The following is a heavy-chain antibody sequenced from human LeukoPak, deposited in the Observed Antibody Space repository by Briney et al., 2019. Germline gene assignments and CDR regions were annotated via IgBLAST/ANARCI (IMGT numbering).Heavy chain of an antibody. CDR3: SRLLYRYDRSTYVVAFDI. CDR2: IYYTGST. D-gene: IGHD3-22*01. CDR1: GGSISSYY. J-gene: IGHJ3*02. Sequence: SETLSLTCTVSGGSISSYYWGWIRQSPDKGLEWIGYIYYTGSTNYNPSLKSRVTISIDTSKNQFSLKLSSVTAADTAVYYCSRLLYRYDRSTYVVAFDIWGQGTMVTVSS. V-gene: IGHV4-59*08.